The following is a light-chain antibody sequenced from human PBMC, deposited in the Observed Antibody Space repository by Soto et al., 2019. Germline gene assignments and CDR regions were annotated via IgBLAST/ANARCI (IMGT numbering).Light chain of an antibody. J-gene: IGKJ1*01. CDR2: ATS. V-gene: IGKV3-20*01. CDR1: QTVNSDY. CDR3: HQFGYSPRT. Sequence: EIVLTQSLGTLSLSPGETATLSCRASQTVNSDYLAWFQQRPGQAPRLLIFATSRRATDIPDRFSGSGSGTDCTLAIRRLEPEDFAVYYCHQFGYSPRTFGQGTKVDIK.